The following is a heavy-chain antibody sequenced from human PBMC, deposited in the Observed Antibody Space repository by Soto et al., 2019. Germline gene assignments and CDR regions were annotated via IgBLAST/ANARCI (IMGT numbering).Heavy chain of an antibody. CDR1: GFTFSSFT. Sequence: HLLESGGGLVQPGGSLRLSCVASGFTFSSFTLTWVRQTPGEGLEWVSAIGRDGSGAYYADSVKGRFTISRDNSKNTLYLQMSSLRAEDTAVYYCAKDSPEAPAFGLILDHWGQGALVTVSP. CDR2: IGRDGSGA. J-gene: IGHJ4*02. V-gene: IGHV3-23*01. D-gene: IGHD2-2*01. CDR3: AKDSPEAPAFGLILDH.